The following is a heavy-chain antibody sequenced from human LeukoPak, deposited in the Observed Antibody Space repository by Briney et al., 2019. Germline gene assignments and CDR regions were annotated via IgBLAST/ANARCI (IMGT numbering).Heavy chain of an antibody. CDR2: IYYSGST. J-gene: IGHJ4*02. V-gene: IGHV4-59*08. CDR3: AGRHYGDWGYFDY. CDR1: GGSISSYY. D-gene: IGHD4-17*01. Sequence: SETLSLTCTVSGGSISSYYWSWIRQPPGKGLEWIGYIYYSGSTNYNPSLKSRVTISVDTSKNQFSLKLSSVTAADTAVYYCAGRHYGDWGYFDYWGQGTLVTVSS.